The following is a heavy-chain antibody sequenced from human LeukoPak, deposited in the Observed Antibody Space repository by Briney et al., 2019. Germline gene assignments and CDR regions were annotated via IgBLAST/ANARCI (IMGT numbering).Heavy chain of an antibody. J-gene: IGHJ4*02. CDR2: IIPIFGTA. D-gene: IGHD3-22*01. V-gene: IGHV1-69*13. CDR1: GGTFSSYA. Sequence: GASVKVSCKASGGTFSSYAISWVRQAPGQGLEWMGGIIPIFGTANYAQKFQGRVTITADESTSTAYMELSSLRSEDTAVYYCARGAANYYDSSGYSHYYFDYWGQGTLVTVSS. CDR3: ARGAANYYDSSGYSHYYFDY.